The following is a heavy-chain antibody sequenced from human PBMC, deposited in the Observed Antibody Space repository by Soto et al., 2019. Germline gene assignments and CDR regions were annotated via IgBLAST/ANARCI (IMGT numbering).Heavy chain of an antibody. CDR1: GFTFSSYE. CDR3: ARAIRFLEWLPPFDY. V-gene: IGHV3-48*03. CDR2: ISSSGSTI. D-gene: IGHD3-3*01. J-gene: IGHJ4*02. Sequence: PGGSLRLSCAASGFTFSSYEMNWVRQAPGKGLEWVSYISSSGSTIYYADSVKGRFTISRDNAKNSLYLQMNGLRAEDTAVYYCARAIRFLEWLPPFDYWGQGTLVTVSS.